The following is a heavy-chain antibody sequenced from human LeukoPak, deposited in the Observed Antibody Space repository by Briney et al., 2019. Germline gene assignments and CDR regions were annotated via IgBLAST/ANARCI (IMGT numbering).Heavy chain of an antibody. J-gene: IGHJ4*02. Sequence: GGSLRLSCAASGFTFSGYSINWVRQAPGKGLEWVSSISTSSSYRYYADSVKGRFTISRDNAKNSQYLQMNSLRAEDTAVYYCARDPWGGDWGLFDYWGQGTLVTVSS. V-gene: IGHV3-21*01. CDR3: ARDPWGGDWGLFDY. CDR1: GFTFSGYS. CDR2: ISTSSSYR. D-gene: IGHD3-16*01.